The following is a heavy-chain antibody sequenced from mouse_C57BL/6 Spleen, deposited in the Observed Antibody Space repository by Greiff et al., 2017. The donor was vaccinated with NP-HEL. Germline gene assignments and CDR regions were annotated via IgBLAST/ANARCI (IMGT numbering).Heavy chain of an antibody. CDR2: IYPGSGST. CDR3: ARRWIYYGNYYAMDY. J-gene: IGHJ4*01. D-gene: IGHD2-1*01. CDR1: GYTFTSYW. V-gene: IGHV1-55*01. Sequence: QVQLKQPGAELVKPGASVKMSCKASGYTFTSYWITWVKQRPGQGLEWIGDIYPGSGSTNYNEKFKSKATLTVDTSSSTAYMQLSSLTSEDSAVYYCARRWIYYGNYYAMDYWGQGTSVTVSS.